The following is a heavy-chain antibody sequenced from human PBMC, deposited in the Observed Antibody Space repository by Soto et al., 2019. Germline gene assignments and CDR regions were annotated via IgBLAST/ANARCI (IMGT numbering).Heavy chain of an antibody. V-gene: IGHV1-18*01. CDR1: GYTFTSYG. D-gene: IGHD2-15*01. J-gene: IGHJ6*02. CDR2: ISAYNGNT. Sequence: ASVKVSCKASGYTFTSYGISWVRQAPGQGLEWMGWISAYNGNTNYAQKLQGRVTMTTDTSTSTAYMELRSLRSDDTAVYYCARDKVDYYYYYGMDVWGQGTTVTVSS. CDR3: ARDKVDYYYYYGMDV.